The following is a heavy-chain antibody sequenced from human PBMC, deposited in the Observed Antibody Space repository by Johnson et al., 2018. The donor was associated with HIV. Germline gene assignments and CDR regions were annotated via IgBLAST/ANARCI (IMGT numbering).Heavy chain of an antibody. D-gene: IGHD1-26*01. V-gene: IGHV3-30-3*01. Sequence: QVQLVESGGCVVQPGRSLILSCAASGFTFSSYAMHWVRQAPAKGLEWVAVISYDGTIRYYADSVKGRFTISRDNSKNTLYLQMNSLRPEDTAVYYCAKDQLVGATYAAFDIWGKGTMVTVS. CDR2: ISYDGTIR. CDR3: AKDQLVGATYAAFDI. CDR1: GFTFSSYA. J-gene: IGHJ3*02.